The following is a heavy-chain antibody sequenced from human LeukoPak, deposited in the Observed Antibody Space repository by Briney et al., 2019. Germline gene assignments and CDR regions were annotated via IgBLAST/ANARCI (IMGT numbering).Heavy chain of an antibody. Sequence: PAASVKVSCKASGGTFSSYAISWVRQAPGQGLEWMGGIIPMFGTANYAQKFQGRVTITADKSTSTAYMELSSLRSEDTAVYYCARDPPGRPYSSSSYGWGQGTLVTVSS. V-gene: IGHV1-69*06. CDR1: GGTFSSYA. J-gene: IGHJ4*02. CDR3: ARDPPGRPYSSSSYG. CDR2: IIPMFGTA. D-gene: IGHD6-6*01.